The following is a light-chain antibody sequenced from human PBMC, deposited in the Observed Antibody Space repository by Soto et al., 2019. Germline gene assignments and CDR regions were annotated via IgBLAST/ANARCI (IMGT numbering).Light chain of an antibody. CDR3: QQYGGSPRT. CDR2: GAS. J-gene: IGKJ1*01. CDR1: QSISRY. V-gene: IGKV3-20*01. Sequence: RASQSISRYLAWYQQKPGQGPRLLIYGASSRATGTPDRFSGSGSGTDFTLTISRLEPEDFAVYYCQQYGGSPRTFGQGTKVDNK.